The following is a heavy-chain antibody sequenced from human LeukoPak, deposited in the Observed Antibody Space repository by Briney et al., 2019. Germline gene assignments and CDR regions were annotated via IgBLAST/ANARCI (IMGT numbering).Heavy chain of an antibody. V-gene: IGHV3-53*01. CDR3: ARVRDGYTLDY. CDR1: GFTVSSNY. J-gene: IGHJ4*02. D-gene: IGHD5-24*01. Sequence: PGGSLRLSCAASGFTVSSNYMSWVRQAPGKGLEWVPVIYSGGSTYYADSVKGRFTISRDNSKNTLYLQMNSLRAEDTAVYYCARVRDGYTLDYWGQGTLVTVSS. CDR2: IYSGGST.